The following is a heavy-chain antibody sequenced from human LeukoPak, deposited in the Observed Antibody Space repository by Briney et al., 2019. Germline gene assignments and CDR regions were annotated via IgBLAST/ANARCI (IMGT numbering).Heavy chain of an antibody. J-gene: IGHJ4*02. V-gene: IGHV4-61*05. CDR1: GGSISSSSYY. CDR2: IYYSGTT. CDR3: ARGTHSYSSIDY. D-gene: IGHD6-13*01. Sequence: SETLSLTCTVSGGSISSSSYYWGWIRQPPGKGLEWIGHIYYSGTTNYNPSLKSRVTISVDTSKNQIPLRLSSVTAADTAVYYCARGTHSYSSIDYWGQGTLVTVSS.